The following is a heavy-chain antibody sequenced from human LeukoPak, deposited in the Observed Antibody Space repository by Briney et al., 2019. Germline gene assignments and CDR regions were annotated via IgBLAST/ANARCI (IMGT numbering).Heavy chain of an antibody. CDR2: INHSGST. CDR3: ARRRSSYCSRSRYFDY. V-gene: IGHV4-34*01. J-gene: IGHJ4*02. CDR1: GGSFSGYY. D-gene: IGHD6-13*01. Sequence: SETLSLTCAVYGGSFSGYYWSWIRQPPGKGLEWIGEINHSGSTNYNPSLKSRVTISVDTSKNQFSLKLSSVTAADTAVYYCARRRSSYCSRSRYFDYWGQGNLVTVSS.